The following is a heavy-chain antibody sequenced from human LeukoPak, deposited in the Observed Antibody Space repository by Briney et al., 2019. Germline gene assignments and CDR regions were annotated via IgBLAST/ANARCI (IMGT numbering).Heavy chain of an antibody. CDR2: ISGSGGST. J-gene: IGHJ3*02. D-gene: IGHD3-22*01. CDR3: ARDGIYYDRSAYSPSAPI. CDR1: GFTFSSYA. Sequence: PGGSLRLSCAASGFTFSSYAMSWVRQAPGKGLEWVSAISGSGGSTYSADSVKGRFTISRDNSKNTLYLQMNSLRAEDTAVYYCARDGIYYDRSAYSPSAPIWGQGTMVTVSS. V-gene: IGHV3-23*01.